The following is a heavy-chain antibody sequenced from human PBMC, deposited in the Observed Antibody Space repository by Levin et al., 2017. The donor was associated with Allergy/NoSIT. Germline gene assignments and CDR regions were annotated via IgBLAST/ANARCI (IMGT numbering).Heavy chain of an antibody. CDR1: GFTFSSYG. J-gene: IGHJ4*02. V-gene: IGHV3-33*01. CDR2: IWYDGSNK. Sequence: PGGSLRLSCAASGFTFSSYGMHWVRQAPGKGLEWVAVIWYDGSNKYYADSVKGRFTISRDNSKNTLYLQMNSLRAEDTAVYYCARPGGGRMVRGVITHFDYWGQGTLVTVSS. D-gene: IGHD3-10*01. CDR3: ARPGGGRMVRGVITHFDY.